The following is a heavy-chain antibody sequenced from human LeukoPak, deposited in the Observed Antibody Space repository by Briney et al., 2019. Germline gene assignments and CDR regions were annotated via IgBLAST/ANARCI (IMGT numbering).Heavy chain of an antibody. CDR1: GGSISSYY. J-gene: IGHJ4*02. Sequence: PSETLSLTCTVSGGSISSYYWSWIRQPPGKGLEWIGYIYYSGSDNYNPSLKSRVTISVDTSKNQFSLKLSSVTAADTAVYYCATLNRPYSSGWYPIINWGQGTLVTVSS. CDR2: IYYSGSD. V-gene: IGHV4-59*01. D-gene: IGHD6-19*01. CDR3: ATLNRPYSSGWYPIIN.